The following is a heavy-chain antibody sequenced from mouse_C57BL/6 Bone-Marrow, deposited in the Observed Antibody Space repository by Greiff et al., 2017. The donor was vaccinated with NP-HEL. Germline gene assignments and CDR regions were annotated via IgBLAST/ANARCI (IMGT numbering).Heavy chain of an antibody. CDR2: INPNNGGT. Sequence: EVQLQQSGPELVKPGASVKISCKASGYTFTDYYMNWVKQSHGKSLEWIGDINPNNGGTSYNQKFKGKATLTVDKSSSTAYMELRSLTSEDSAVYYCAREKNYYGSSWYFDVWGTGTTVTVSS. CDR1: GYTFTDYY. V-gene: IGHV1-26*01. CDR3: AREKNYYGSSWYFDV. J-gene: IGHJ1*03. D-gene: IGHD1-1*01.